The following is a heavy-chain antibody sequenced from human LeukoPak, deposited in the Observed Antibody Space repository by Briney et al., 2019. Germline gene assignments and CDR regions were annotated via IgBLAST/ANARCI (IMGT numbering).Heavy chain of an antibody. D-gene: IGHD2-15*01. Sequence: PSETLSLTCAVHGGSFSGYYWSWIRQPPGKGLEWIGEINHSGSTYYNPSLKSRVTISVDTSMNQFSLKLSFVATADTAVYYCARALGYCSGGSCTRGYNWFDPWGQGTLVTVPS. J-gene: IGHJ5*02. CDR3: ARALGYCSGGSCTRGYNWFDP. CDR2: INHSGST. CDR1: GGSFSGYY. V-gene: IGHV4-34*01.